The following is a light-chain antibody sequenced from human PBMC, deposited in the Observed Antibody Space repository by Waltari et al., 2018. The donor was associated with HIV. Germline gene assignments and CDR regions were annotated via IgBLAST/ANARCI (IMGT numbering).Light chain of an antibody. CDR2: KAS. V-gene: IGKV1-5*03. CDR3: QHYYTFFRT. J-gene: IGKJ1*01. CDR1: EYINTW. Sequence: DIQMTQSPSTLSASVGARVSITCRASEYINTWLAWYQQKPGKAPKLLIYKASILESGVPSRFSGSGSGTEFTLTISNLQPDDLGNYYCQHYYTFFRTFGQGTKVEIK.